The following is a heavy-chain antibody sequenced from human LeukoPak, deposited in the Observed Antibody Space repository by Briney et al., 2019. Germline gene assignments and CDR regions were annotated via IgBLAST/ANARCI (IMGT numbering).Heavy chain of an antibody. D-gene: IGHD5-24*01. V-gene: IGHV3-53*01. CDR2: IFSNGDT. Sequence: QTGGSLRLSCTASEFTVSRNYMLWVRQAPGKGLEWVSLIFSNGDTHYADSVKGRFTISRDTSKNTVSLQMNSLRVEDTAMYYCTRDQMNYWGQGTLVIVSS. CDR3: TRDQMNY. J-gene: IGHJ4*02. CDR1: EFTVSRNY.